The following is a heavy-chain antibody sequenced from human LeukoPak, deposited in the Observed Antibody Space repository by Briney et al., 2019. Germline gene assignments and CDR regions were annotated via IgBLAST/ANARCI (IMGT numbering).Heavy chain of an antibody. CDR2: IYSGGRT. V-gene: IGHV3-23*03. D-gene: IGHD3-10*01. CDR1: GFTFSSYA. J-gene: IGHJ6*02. Sequence: VGSLRLSCAASGFTFSSYAMSWVRQAPGKGLEWVSVIYSGGRTYYADSVKGRFTISRDNSKNTLYLQMISLRAEDTAMYYCARDKSVYYCDSGFSAMDVWGQGTTVTVSS. CDR3: ARDKSVYYCDSGFSAMDV.